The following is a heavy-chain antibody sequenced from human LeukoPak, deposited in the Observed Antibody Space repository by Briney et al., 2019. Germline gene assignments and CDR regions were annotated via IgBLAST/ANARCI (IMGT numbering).Heavy chain of an antibody. CDR3: ARDNDSSGYYYSGLWSY. CDR1: GFTFSSYW. CDR2: IKQDGSEK. J-gene: IGHJ4*02. D-gene: IGHD3-22*01. Sequence: GGSLRLSCAASGFTFSSYWMSWVRQAPGKGLEWVANIKQDGSEKYYVDSVKGRFTISRDNAKNSLYLQMNSLRAEDTAVYYCARDNDSSGYYYSGLWSYWGQGTLVTVSS. V-gene: IGHV3-7*01.